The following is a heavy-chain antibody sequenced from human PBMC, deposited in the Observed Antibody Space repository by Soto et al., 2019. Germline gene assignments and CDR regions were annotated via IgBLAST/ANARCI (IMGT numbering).Heavy chain of an antibody. J-gene: IGHJ6*02. CDR2: IYYSGTT. CDR1: AYSISSSNW. Sequence: SETLSLTCAVSAYSISSSNWWGWIRQPPGKGLEWIGYIYYSGTTYYNPSLKSRVTMSVDTSKNQFSLKLSSVTAADTAVYYCARDRSTMVRGRYYYYGMDVWGQGTTVTVSS. D-gene: IGHD3-10*01. CDR3: ARDRSTMVRGRYYYYGMDV. V-gene: IGHV4-28*03.